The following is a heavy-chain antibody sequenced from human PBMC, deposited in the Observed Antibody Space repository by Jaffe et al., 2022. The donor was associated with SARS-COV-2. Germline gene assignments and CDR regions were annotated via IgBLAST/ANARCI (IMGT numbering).Heavy chain of an antibody. J-gene: IGHJ4*02. CDR2: INTNTGNP. D-gene: IGHD6-13*01. CDR3: ARRVPRGSSWYDRGKYFDY. Sequence: QVQLVQSGSELKKPGASVKVSCKASGYTFTSYAMNWVRQAPGQGLEWMGWINTNTGNPTYAQGFTGRFVFSLDTSVSTAYLQISSLKAEDTAVYYCARRVPRGSSWYDRGKYFDYWGQGTLVTVSS. CDR1: GYTFTSYA. V-gene: IGHV7-4-1*02.